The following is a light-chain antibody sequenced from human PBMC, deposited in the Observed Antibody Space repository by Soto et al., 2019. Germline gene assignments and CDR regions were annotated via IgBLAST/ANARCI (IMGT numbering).Light chain of an antibody. CDR1: SGDVGAYNY. CDR3: SSYAGGNNLV. CDR2: EVI. Sequence: QSALTQPPSASGSPGQSVTISCTGTSGDVGAYNYVAWHQKHPGKAPKLMIYEVIKRPPGVPDRFSGSKSGNTASLTVSGLQAEDEADYYCSSYAGGNNLVFGGGTKVTVL. V-gene: IGLV2-8*01. J-gene: IGLJ2*01.